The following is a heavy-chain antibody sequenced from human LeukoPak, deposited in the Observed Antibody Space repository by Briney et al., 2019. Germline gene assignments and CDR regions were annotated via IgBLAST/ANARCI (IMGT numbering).Heavy chain of an antibody. Sequence: SETLSLTCAVYGGSFSAYHWSWIRQPPGKGLEWIGEINHSGSTNYNPSLKSRVTMSVDTFRNQFSLKLNSVTAADAAVYYCVRADGRDGYKGLVDYWGQGTLVTVSS. CDR3: VRADGRDGYKGLVDY. J-gene: IGHJ4*02. CDR1: GGSFSAYH. CDR2: INHSGST. V-gene: IGHV4-34*01. D-gene: IGHD5-24*01.